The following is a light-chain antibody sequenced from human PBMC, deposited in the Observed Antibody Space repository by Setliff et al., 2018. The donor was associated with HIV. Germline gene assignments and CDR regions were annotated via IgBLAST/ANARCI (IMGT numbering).Light chain of an antibody. CDR3: SSYTSSSTPYV. CDR1: SSDVGGYNY. V-gene: IGLV2-14*03. Sequence: QSVLAQPASVSGSPGQSITISCSGASSDVGGYNYVSWYQQHPGKAPKLMLYDVSNRPSGVSSRFSGSKSGNTPSLTISGLQAEDEADYYCSSYTSSSTPYVFGTGTKVTLL. J-gene: IGLJ1*01. CDR2: DVS.